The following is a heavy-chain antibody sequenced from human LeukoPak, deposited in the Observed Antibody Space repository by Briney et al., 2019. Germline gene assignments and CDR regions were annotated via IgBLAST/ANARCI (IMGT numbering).Heavy chain of an antibody. CDR2: ISSSSSYI. Sequence: RGSLRLSCAASGFTFSSYSMNWVSQAPGKGLECVSSISSSSSYIYYADSVKGRFTIPRDNAKNSLYLQMNSLRAEDTAVYYCARWVVTRYYYYYYMDVWGKGTTVTVSS. V-gene: IGHV3-21*03. J-gene: IGHJ6*03. CDR3: ARWVVTRYYYYYYMDV. D-gene: IGHD4-23*01. CDR1: GFTFSSYS.